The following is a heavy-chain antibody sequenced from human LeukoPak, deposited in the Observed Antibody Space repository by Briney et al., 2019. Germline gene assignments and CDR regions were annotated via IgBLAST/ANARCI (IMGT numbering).Heavy chain of an antibody. CDR3: ARVGTSLVVPAAIPLGWFDP. Sequence: ASVKVSCKASGGTFISYAISWVRQAPGQGLEWMGGIIPIFGTANYAQKFKGRVTITTDESTSTAYMELSSLRSEDTAVYYCARVGTSLVVPAAIPLGWFDPWGQGTLVTVSS. J-gene: IGHJ5*02. V-gene: IGHV1-69*05. D-gene: IGHD2-2*02. CDR2: IIPIFGTA. CDR1: GGTFISYA.